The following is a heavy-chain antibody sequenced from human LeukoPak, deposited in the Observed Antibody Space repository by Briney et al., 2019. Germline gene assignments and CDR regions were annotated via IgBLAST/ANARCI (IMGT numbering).Heavy chain of an antibody. CDR1: GGSISSGSYY. V-gene: IGHV4-61*02. D-gene: IGHD6-19*01. CDR3: ARHTIAPYTGIAVLGDFDY. CDR2: IYTSGST. Sequence: PSQTLSLTCTVSGGSISSGSYYWRWVRQPAGTGREWIGRIYTSGSTNYNPSLKSRVTISVDTSKNQFSLKLSSVTAADTAVYYCARHTIAPYTGIAVLGDFDYWGQGTLVTVSS. J-gene: IGHJ4*02.